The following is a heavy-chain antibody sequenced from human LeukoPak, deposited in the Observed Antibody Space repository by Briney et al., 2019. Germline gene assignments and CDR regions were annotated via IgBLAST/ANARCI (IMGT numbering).Heavy chain of an antibody. D-gene: IGHD3-10*01. CDR3: SRDGYYSNSGSYYTPFDY. V-gene: IGHV1-18*01. Sequence: ASVKVSCKASGYTFINYGISWVRQAPGQGLGWLGWISNDNGNTDYAQIVQGRVTMTTDTSTSTAYMELRSLRSDDTAVYYCSRDGYYSNSGSYYTPFDYWGQGTLVTVSS. CDR1: GYTFINYG. J-gene: IGHJ4*02. CDR2: ISNDNGNT.